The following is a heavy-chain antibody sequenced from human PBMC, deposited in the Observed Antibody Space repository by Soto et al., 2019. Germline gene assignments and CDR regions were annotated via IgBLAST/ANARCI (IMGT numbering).Heavy chain of an antibody. V-gene: IGHV4-34*01. D-gene: IGHD2-15*01. CDR3: ARIQLRGYCSGGSCYPP. Sequence: SETLSLTCAVYGGSFSGYYWSWIRQPPGKGLEWIGEINHSGSTNYNPSLKSRVTISVDTSKNQFSLKLSSVTAADTTVYYCARIQLRGYCSGGSCYPPWGQGTLVTVSS. J-gene: IGHJ5*02. CDR1: GGSFSGYY. CDR2: INHSGST.